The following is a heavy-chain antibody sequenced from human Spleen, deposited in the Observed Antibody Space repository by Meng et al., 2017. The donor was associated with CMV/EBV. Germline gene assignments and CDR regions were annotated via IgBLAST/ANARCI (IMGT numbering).Heavy chain of an antibody. V-gene: IGHV3-23*01. D-gene: IGHD1-26*01. CDR2: ISGSGGST. Sequence: GESLKISCTASGFIFGDYLMGWVRQAPGKGLEWVSHISGSGGSTYYADSVKGRFTISRDNSKNTLFLQMDSLGAEDTAVYYCAKIGSFTYYYYGMDVGGQGPTVTVSS. J-gene: IGHJ6*02. CDR3: AKIGSFTYYYYGMDV. CDR1: GFIFGDYL.